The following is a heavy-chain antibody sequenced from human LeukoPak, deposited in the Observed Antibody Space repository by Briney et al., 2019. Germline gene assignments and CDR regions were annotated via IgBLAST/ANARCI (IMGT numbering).Heavy chain of an antibody. J-gene: IGHJ3*02. CDR2: INSDGTR. CDR1: GFTFNNSW. CDR3: ASPRSGDRGGYHDPCDI. D-gene: IGHD3-22*01. V-gene: IGHV3-74*01. Sequence: GGSLRLSCVGSGFTFNNSWMHWVRQAPGKGLVWVSRINSDGTRSYADSVKGRFTISRDNAKNTLFLQMNSLRVEDTAVYFCASPRSGDRGGYHDPCDIWGQGTMVTVSS.